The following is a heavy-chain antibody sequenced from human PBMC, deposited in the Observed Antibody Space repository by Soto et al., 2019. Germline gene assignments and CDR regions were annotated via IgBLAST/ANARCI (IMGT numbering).Heavy chain of an antibody. V-gene: IGHV3-30-3*01. D-gene: IGHD3-22*01. CDR2: ISYDGSNR. CDR1: GFTFSSYA. J-gene: IGHJ4*02. Sequence: GGSLRLSCAASGFTFSSYAMHWVRQAPGKGLEWVAVISYDGSNRYYADSVKGRFTISRDNSKNTLYLQMNSLRAEDTAVYYCTSLFNYFHSSSYWGQGTPVTVSS. CDR3: TSLFNYFHSSSY.